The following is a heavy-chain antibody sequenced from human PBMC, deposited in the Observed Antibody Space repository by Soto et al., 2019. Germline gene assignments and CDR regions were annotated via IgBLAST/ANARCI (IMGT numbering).Heavy chain of an antibody. D-gene: IGHD2-21*02. J-gene: IGHJ4*02. CDR3: ARDYCGGDCQLDY. Sequence: LRLSCAASGFTFSTYCMSWVRQAPGRGLEWVANIKHYGSEEYYVDSVKGRFTIARDNAKNSLYLQMNSLRAEDTAVYYCARDYCGGDCQLDYWGQGTLVTVSS. CDR1: GFTFSTYC. V-gene: IGHV3-7*01. CDR2: IKHYGSEE.